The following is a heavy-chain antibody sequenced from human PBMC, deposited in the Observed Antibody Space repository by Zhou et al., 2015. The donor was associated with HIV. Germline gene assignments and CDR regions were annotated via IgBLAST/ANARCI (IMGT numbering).Heavy chain of an antibody. D-gene: IGHD3-10*01. CDR2: ISTYNINA. Sequence: QVQLVQSGAEVKKPGASVKVSCKASGYTFTSYGISWVRQAPGQGLEWMGGISTYNINAVYAQKFQGRITMSTDISTTTAYMELRSLRSDDTAVYYCARRGNYFDSGNYRYWFDPWGQGTLVTVSS. J-gene: IGHJ5*02. V-gene: IGHV1-18*01. CDR3: ARRGNYFDSGNYRYWFDP. CDR1: GYTFTSYG.